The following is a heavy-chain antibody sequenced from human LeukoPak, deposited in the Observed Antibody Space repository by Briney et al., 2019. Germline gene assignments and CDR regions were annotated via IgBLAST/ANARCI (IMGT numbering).Heavy chain of an antibody. CDR1: GGSISSSNW. Sequence: SGTLSLTCAVSGGSISSSNWWSWVRQPPGKGLEWIGEIYHSGSTNYNPSLKSRVTISVDKSKNQFSLKLSSVTAADTAVYYCARAPPERSGYYYPSRWGQGTLVTVSS. D-gene: IGHD3-22*01. CDR2: IYHSGST. J-gene: IGHJ4*02. V-gene: IGHV4-4*02. CDR3: ARAPPERSGYYYPSR.